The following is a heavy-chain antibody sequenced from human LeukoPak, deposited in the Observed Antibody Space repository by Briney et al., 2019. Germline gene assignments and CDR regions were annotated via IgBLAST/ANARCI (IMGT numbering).Heavy chain of an antibody. CDR3: ARLSTAVADSDY. V-gene: IGHV3-43*01. D-gene: IGHD6-13*01. J-gene: IGHJ4*02. Sequence: PGGSLRLSCAASGFTFDDYTMHWVRQAPGKGLEWVSLISWDGGSTYYADSVEGRFIISRDNAKNSLYLQMNSLRAEDTAVYYCARLSTAVADSDYWGQGTLVTVSS. CDR2: ISWDGGST. CDR1: GFTFDDYT.